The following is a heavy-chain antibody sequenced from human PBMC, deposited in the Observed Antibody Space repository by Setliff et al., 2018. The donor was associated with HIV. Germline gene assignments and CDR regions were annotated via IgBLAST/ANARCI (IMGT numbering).Heavy chain of an antibody. D-gene: IGHD2-15*01. CDR1: GYSITSGYY. J-gene: IGHJ5*02. Sequence: SETLSLTCAVSGYSITSGYYWGWIRQSPGRGLEWIGSIHHSGSTYYNPSLKSRVTISVDTSKNQFSLKLTSVTAADAAVYYCVRHIHGASWYWFDPWGQGTLVTVSS. V-gene: IGHV4-38-2*01. CDR3: VRHIHGASWYWFDP. CDR2: IHHSGST.